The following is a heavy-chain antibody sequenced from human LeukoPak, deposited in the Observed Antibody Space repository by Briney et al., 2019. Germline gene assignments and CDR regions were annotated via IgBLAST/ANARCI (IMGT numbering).Heavy chain of an antibody. CDR1: GYSISSGYY. Sequence: SETLSLTCAVSGYSISSGYYWSWIRQPAGKGLEWIGRIYTSGSTNYNPSLKSRVTISVDTSKNQFSLKLSSVTAADTAVYYCARDRKVVVVAVWPNRYYYYMDVWGKGTTVTVSS. V-gene: IGHV4-61*02. CDR2: IYTSGST. J-gene: IGHJ6*03. CDR3: ARDRKVVVVAVWPNRYYYYMDV. D-gene: IGHD2-15*01.